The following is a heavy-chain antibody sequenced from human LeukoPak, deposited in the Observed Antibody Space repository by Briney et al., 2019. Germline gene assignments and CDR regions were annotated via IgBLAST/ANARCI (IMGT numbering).Heavy chain of an antibody. J-gene: IGHJ5*02. V-gene: IGHV1-8*03. CDR3: ARSVARGQFDP. CDR1: GYTFTSYD. Sequence: GSVKVSCKASGYTFTSYDINWVRQADGQGLEWMGWMNPNSGNTDYAQKFQGRVTITKHTSLSTAYMELSSLRSEHTAVYYCARSVARGQFDPWGPGTLVTVSS. D-gene: IGHD2-21*01. CDR2: MNPNSGNT.